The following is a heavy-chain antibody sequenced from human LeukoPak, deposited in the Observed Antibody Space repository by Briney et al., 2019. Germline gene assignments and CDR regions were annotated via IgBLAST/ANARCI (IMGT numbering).Heavy chain of an antibody. CDR2: ISGSGGST. D-gene: IGHD2-2*01. V-gene: IGHV3-23*01. Sequence: GGSLRLSCAASGFTFSSYAMSWVRQAPGKGLEWVSAISGSGGSTYYADSVKGRFTISRDNSKNTLYLQMNSLRAEDTDVYYCAKGRLSLGYCSSTSCSSWFDPWGQGTLVTVSS. J-gene: IGHJ5*02. CDR1: GFTFSSYA. CDR3: AKGRLSLGYCSSTSCSSWFDP.